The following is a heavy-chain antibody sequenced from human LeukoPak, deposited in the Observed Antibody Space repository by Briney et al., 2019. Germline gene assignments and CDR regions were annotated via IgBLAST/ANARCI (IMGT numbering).Heavy chain of an antibody. D-gene: IGHD5-24*01. CDR3: VKGEGDGHTNFDY. CDR1: GFTFSSYS. CDR2: ISSRDSLI. Sequence: GGSLRLSCAASGFTFSSYSMNWVRQAPGKGLQWVAYISSRDSLIYYADSVEGRFTISRDNAKNSLYLQMNSLRVEDTAVYYCVKGEGDGHTNFDYWGQGTMVTVSS. J-gene: IGHJ4*02. V-gene: IGHV3-48*04.